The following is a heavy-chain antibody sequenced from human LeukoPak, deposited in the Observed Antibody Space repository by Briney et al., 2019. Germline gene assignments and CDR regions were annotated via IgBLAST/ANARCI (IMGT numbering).Heavy chain of an antibody. Sequence: PGGSLRLSCAASGFTFSSYWMSWVRQAPGKGLEWVANIKQDGSEKYYVDSVKGRFTISRDNAKNSLYLQMNSLRAEDTAVYYCARARVFVGSYYDSSGYYIRLEPPNTVRGDDAFDIWGQGTMVTASS. D-gene: IGHD3-22*01. CDR1: GFTFSSYW. V-gene: IGHV3-7*01. J-gene: IGHJ3*02. CDR2: IKQDGSEK. CDR3: ARARVFVGSYYDSSGYYIRLEPPNTVRGDDAFDI.